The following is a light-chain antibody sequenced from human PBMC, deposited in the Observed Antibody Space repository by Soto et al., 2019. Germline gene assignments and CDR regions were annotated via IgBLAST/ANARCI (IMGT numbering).Light chain of an antibody. CDR3: QQYGSSPLT. V-gene: IGKV3-20*01. CDR2: GAS. CDR1: QSVSSSY. Sequence: EILLSQSPGTLFLSKGERATLSCRASQSVSSSYLAWYQQKPGQAPRLLIYGASSRATGIPDRFSGSGSGTDFTLTISRLEPEDFAVYYCQQYGSSPLTFGGGTKVDIK. J-gene: IGKJ4*01.